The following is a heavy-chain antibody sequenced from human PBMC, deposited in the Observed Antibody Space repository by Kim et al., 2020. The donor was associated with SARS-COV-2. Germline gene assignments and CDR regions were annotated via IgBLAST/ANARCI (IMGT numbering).Heavy chain of an antibody. D-gene: IGHD5-18*01. CDR3: ARDGGDTAMETNDAFDI. V-gene: IGHV1-69*13. CDR2: IIPIFGTA. J-gene: IGHJ3*02. CDR1: GGTFSSYA. Sequence: SVKVSCKASGGTFSSYAISWVRQAPGQGLEWMGGIIPIFGTANYAQKFQGRVTITADESTSTAYMELSSLRSEDTAVYYCARDGGDTAMETNDAFDIWGQGTMVTVSS.